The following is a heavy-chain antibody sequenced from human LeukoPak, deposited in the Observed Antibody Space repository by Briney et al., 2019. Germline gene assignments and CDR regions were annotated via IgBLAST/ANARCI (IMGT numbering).Heavy chain of an antibody. V-gene: IGHV4-59*08. CDR3: AIISLGDSSGYDY. CDR1: GDSVTSYY. CDR2: IYSGGST. Sequence: PSETLSLTCTVSGDSVTSYYWSWIRQPPGKGLERIGYIYSGGSTIYNPSLTSRLTISRDTSKSQFSLKLSSVTAADTAVYYCAIISLGDSSGYDYWGQGTLVTVSS. D-gene: IGHD3-22*01. J-gene: IGHJ4*02.